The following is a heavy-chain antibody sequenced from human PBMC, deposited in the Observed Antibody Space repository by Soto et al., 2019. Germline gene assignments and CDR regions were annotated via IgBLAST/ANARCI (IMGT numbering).Heavy chain of an antibody. CDR3: TRNLYNTGDFDH. J-gene: IGHJ4*02. V-gene: IGHV1-8*02. Sequence: QVQLMQSGAEVRKPGASVKVSCKASGYTFTDYDINWVRQATGQGLEWLGWMTPKSGYTGYAQKFQGRVTLTRDTSRGTAYMELSSLTSEDTAVYYCTRNLYNTGDFDHWGQGPLVTVSS. CDR1: GYTFTDYD. D-gene: IGHD1-20*01. CDR2: MTPKSGYT.